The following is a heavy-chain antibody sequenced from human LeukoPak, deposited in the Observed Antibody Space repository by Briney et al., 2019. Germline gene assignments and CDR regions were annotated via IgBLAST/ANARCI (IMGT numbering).Heavy chain of an antibody. CDR2: INQDGSVK. CDR3: ARALHTIATPQDY. Sequence: GGSLRLSCSASGFTFSSYWMSWVRQAPGKGLEWVANINQDGSVKYHVDSVKGRFTISRDNARNSLYLQMNSLRAEDTAVYYCARALHTIATPQDYWGQGTLVTVSS. CDR1: GFTFSSYW. V-gene: IGHV3-7*01. J-gene: IGHJ4*02. D-gene: IGHD2-15*01.